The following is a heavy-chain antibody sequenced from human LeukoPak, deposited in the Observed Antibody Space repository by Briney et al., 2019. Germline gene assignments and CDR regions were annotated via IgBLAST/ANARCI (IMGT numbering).Heavy chain of an antibody. V-gene: IGHV3-30*18. CDR2: ISYDGSNK. D-gene: IGHD7-27*01. J-gene: IGHJ4*02. CDR3: AKSMGNWGSDY. CDR1: GFTFSSYE. Sequence: GGSLRLSCAASGFTFSSYEMNWVRQAPGKGLEWVAVISYDGSNKYYADSVKGRFTISRDNSKNTLYLQMNSLRAEDTAVYYCAKSMGNWGSDYWGQGTLVTVSS.